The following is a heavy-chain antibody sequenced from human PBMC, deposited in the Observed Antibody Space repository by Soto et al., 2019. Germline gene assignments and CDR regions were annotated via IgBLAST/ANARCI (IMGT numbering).Heavy chain of an antibody. CDR3: ARDAPCSGSYSYDY. CDR2: ISPAGDT. J-gene: IGHJ4*02. D-gene: IGHD3-10*02. CDR1: GITVSNNY. V-gene: IGHV3-66*01. Sequence: EVQLVESGGGLVQPGGSLRLSCAASGITVSNNYMSWFRQAPGKGLEWVSAISPAGDTYYADSVKGRFTISRDNSKNTLNFQMNSLRAEDTAEYYCARDAPCSGSYSYDYWGQGTLVTVSS.